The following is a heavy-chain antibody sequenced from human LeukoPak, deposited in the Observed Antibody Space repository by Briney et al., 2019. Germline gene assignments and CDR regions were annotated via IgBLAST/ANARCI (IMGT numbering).Heavy chain of an antibody. CDR2: INTNTGNP. Sequence: ASVKVSCKASGYTFTSYAMNWVRQAPGQGLEWVGWINTNTGNPSYARDFTGRFVFSLDTSVNSAFLQINNLKAEDTAFYYCTLGSYWGQGTLVTVSS. V-gene: IGHV7-4-1*02. D-gene: IGHD3-10*01. J-gene: IGHJ4*02. CDR3: TLGSY. CDR1: GYTFTSYA.